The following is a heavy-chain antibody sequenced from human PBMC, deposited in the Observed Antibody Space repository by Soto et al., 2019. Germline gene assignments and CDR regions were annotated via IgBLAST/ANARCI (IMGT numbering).Heavy chain of an antibody. D-gene: IGHD3-22*01. CDR2: ISCYNDYT. CDR1: GYTFIRYG. V-gene: IGHV1-18*01. J-gene: IGHJ6*02. Sequence: QVQLVQSAAEMKKPGSSVKVSCKASGYTFIRYGITWVRQAPGQGLEWMGWISCYNDYTNYAQKLQGRVTMTADTSARTVYMELRSLTSDDTGVYSCARGGYYDHACEKLSYYGLDGWGQGTPVTVSS. CDR3: ARGGYYDHACEKLSYYGLDG.